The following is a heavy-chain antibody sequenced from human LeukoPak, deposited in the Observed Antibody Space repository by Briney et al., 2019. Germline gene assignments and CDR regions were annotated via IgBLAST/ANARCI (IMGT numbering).Heavy chain of an antibody. CDR1: GYTFSSYD. Sequence: ASVKVSCKASGYTFSSYDINWLRQAAGQGLEWVGWMNPNSGNTGYTQKFQGRVTMTRDTSISTAYMELSSLTSEDTAMYYCARGTPDCTSASCYNYWGQGTLVTVSS. D-gene: IGHD2-2*02. V-gene: IGHV1-8*01. J-gene: IGHJ4*02. CDR3: ARGTPDCTSASCYNY. CDR2: MNPNSGNT.